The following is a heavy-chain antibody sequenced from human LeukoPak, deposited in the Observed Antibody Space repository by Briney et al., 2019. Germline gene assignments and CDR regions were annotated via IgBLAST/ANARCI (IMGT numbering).Heavy chain of an antibody. D-gene: IGHD2-21*02. Sequence: ASVKVSCKASGYTFTGYYMHWVRQAPGQGLEWMGWINPNSGGTNYAQKFQGRVTMTRDTSISTAYMELSRLRSDDTAVYYCARVRAYCDGDCYFRPDYWGQGTLVTVSS. CDR3: ARVRAYCDGDCYFRPDY. CDR2: INPNSGGT. J-gene: IGHJ4*02. V-gene: IGHV1-2*02. CDR1: GYTFTGYY.